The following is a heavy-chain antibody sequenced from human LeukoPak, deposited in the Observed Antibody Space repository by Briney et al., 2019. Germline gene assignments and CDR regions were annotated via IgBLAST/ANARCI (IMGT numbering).Heavy chain of an antibody. J-gene: IGHJ6*02. D-gene: IGHD3-22*01. CDR2: ISSSSSYI. V-gene: IGHV3-21*01. CDR3: ARDAPVVSSYYYYGMDV. CDR1: GFTFSSYS. Sequence: EGSLRLSCAASGFTFSSYSMNWVRQAPGKGLEWVSSISSSSSYIYYADSVKGRFTISRDNAKNSLYLQMNSLRAEDTAVYYCARDAPVVSSYYYYGMDVWGQGTTVTVSS.